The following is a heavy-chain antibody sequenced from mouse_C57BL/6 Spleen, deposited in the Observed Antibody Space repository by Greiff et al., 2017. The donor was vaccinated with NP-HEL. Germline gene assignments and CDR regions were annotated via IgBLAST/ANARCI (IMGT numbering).Heavy chain of an antibody. J-gene: IGHJ3*01. CDR2: INPSTGGT. CDR3: SIDEDFFAY. Sequence: EVQLQQSGPELVKPGASVKISCKASGYSFTGYYMNWVKQSPEKSLEWIGEINPSTGGTTYNQKFKAKATLTVDKSSSTAYMQLKSLTSEDSAVYYWSIDEDFFAYWGHGTLVTVSA. CDR1: GYSFTGYY. V-gene: IGHV1-42*01.